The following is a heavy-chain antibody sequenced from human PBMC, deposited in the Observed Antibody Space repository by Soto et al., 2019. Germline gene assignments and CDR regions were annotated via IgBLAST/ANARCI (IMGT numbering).Heavy chain of an antibody. CDR3: AKAVHYCSSTSCYDYYYYYMDV. D-gene: IGHD2-2*01. V-gene: IGHV3-66*01. CDR1: GFTISSNY. CDR2: IYSGGST. Sequence: GGSMRLSCAASGFTISSNYRSWVRQTPGKGLEWVSIIYSGGSTYYADSVKGRFTISRDNSKNTLYLQMNSLRAEDTAVYYCAKAVHYCSSTSCYDYYYYYMDVWGKGTTVTVSS. J-gene: IGHJ6*03.